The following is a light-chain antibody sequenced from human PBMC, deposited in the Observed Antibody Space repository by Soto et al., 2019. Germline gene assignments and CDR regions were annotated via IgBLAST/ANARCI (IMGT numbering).Light chain of an antibody. J-gene: IGKJ2*01. CDR2: AAS. CDR1: QTISTY. V-gene: IGKV1-39*01. Sequence: DIQMTQSPSSLSASVGDRVTITCRASQTISTYLNWYQQKPGKAPKLRIYAASTLQSGVPSRFSGSGSGTDFTLTINSLQPEDFATYYCQQSHGIPYTFGQGTKLEIK. CDR3: QQSHGIPYT.